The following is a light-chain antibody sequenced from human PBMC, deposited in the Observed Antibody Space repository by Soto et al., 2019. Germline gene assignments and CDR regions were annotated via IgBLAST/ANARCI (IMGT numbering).Light chain of an antibody. CDR1: QGISSY. CDR2: AAS. V-gene: IGKV1-9*01. CDR3: QQLNSYPLT. Sequence: DLQLTQSPSFLSASVGDRVTITCRASQGISSYLAWYQQKPGKVPKLLIYAASTLQSGVPSRFSGSGSGTEFTLTISSLQPEDFATYYCQQLNSYPLTFGGGTKVEIK. J-gene: IGKJ4*01.